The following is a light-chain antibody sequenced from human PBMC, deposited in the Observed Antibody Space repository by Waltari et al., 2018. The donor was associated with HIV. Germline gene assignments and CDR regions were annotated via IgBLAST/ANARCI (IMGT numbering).Light chain of an antibody. CDR3: ATWDDSLSGVL. V-gene: IGLV1-47*01. J-gene: IGLJ2*01. Sequence: SVLTQPPSASGTPGQRVTIACSGSSSNIRSHYVLRYQQLPGTAPKLLMHRNHQRPSGVPDRFSDSTSGTSASLAISGLRSEDEADYYCATWDDSLSGVLFGGGTKLTVL. CDR1: SSNIRSHY. CDR2: RNH.